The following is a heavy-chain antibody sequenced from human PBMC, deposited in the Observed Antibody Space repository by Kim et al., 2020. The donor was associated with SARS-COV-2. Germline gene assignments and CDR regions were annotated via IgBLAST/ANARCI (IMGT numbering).Heavy chain of an antibody. CDR2: ISAYNGNT. Sequence: ASVKVSCKASGYTFTSYGISWVRQAPGQGLEWMGWISAYNGNTNYAQKLQGRVTMTTDTSTSTAYMELRSLRSDDTAVYYCASDSRGEEQQLVMVGYYYYGRDVWGQGTTVTVSS. D-gene: IGHD6-13*01. CDR3: ASDSRGEEQQLVMVGYYYYGRDV. CDR1: GYTFTSYG. J-gene: IGHJ6*02. V-gene: IGHV1-18*01.